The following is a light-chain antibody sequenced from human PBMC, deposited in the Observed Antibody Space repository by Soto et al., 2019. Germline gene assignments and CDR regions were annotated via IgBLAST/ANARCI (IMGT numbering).Light chain of an antibody. V-gene: IGKV3-20*01. CDR1: QSVSSSY. CDR3: QQYGSSPPWT. Sequence: EIVLTQSPGTLSLSPGERATLSCRASQSVSSSYLAWYQQKPGQAPRPLIYGASSRATGIPDRFSGSGSGTDFNLTISRLEPEDFAVYYCQQYGSSPPWTFGQGTKVEIK. J-gene: IGKJ1*01. CDR2: GAS.